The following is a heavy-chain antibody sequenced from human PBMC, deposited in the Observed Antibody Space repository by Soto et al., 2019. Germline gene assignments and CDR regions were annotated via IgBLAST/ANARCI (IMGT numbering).Heavy chain of an antibody. Sequence: ASVKVSCKASGYTFTSYAMHWVRQAPGQRLEWMGWINAGNGNTKYSQKFQGRVTITRDTSASTAYMELSSLRSEDTAVYYCARARSTTAMVTSDFDYWGQGTLVTVSS. J-gene: IGHJ4*02. V-gene: IGHV1-3*01. CDR2: INAGNGNT. CDR1: GYTFTSYA. CDR3: ARARSTTAMVTSDFDY. D-gene: IGHD5-18*01.